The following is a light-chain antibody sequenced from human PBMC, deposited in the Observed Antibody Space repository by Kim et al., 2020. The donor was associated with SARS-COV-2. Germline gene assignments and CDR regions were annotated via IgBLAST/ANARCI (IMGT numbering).Light chain of an antibody. CDR2: QDT. V-gene: IGLV3-1*01. CDR1: KLGEKY. CDR3: QTWDSITVV. Sequence: SYELTQPPSVSVSPGQTASITCSGDKLGEKYACWYQQKPGQSPVLVIYQDTKRPSGIPDRFSGSNSGNTATLTISGTQAMDEADYYCQTWDSITVVFGGG. J-gene: IGLJ2*01.